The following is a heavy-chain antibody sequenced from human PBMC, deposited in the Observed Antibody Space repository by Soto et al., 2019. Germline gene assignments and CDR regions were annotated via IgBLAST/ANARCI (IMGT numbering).Heavy chain of an antibody. CDR1: GFTFSSYA. Sequence: VGSLRLSCTASGFTFSSYAMTWVRQAPGKGLEWASSISGSGGATYYADSAKGRFTISRDDSKNTLFLQMDSLRAEDTALYYCAKAGRPFYDLWSENRFDPWGQGTLVTVSS. CDR3: AKAGRPFYDLWSENRFDP. CDR2: ISGSGGAT. J-gene: IGHJ5*02. D-gene: IGHD3-3*01. V-gene: IGHV3-23*01.